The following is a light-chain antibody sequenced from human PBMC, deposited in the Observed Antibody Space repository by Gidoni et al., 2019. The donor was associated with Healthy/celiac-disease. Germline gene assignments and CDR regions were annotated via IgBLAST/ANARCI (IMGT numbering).Light chain of an antibody. CDR3: QQYGSSPGFT. Sequence: PGTLSLSPGERATLSCRASQSVSSSYLAWYQQKPGQAPRLLIYGASSRATGIPDRFSGSGSGTDFTLTISRLEPEDFAVYYCQQYGSSPGFTFGPGTKVDIK. J-gene: IGKJ3*01. CDR2: GAS. CDR1: QSVSSSY. V-gene: IGKV3-20*01.